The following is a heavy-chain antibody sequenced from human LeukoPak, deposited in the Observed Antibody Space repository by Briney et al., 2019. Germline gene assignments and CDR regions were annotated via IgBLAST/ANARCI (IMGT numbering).Heavy chain of an antibody. D-gene: IGHD6-13*01. CDR3: ARVSTSWWNAFDI. CDR1: GDSISGYY. Sequence: PSETLSLTCSVSGDSISGYYWSWIRQPAGEGLEWIGRIFTSGSTNSNPSLKSRVTISVDTSKNQFSLKLSSVTAADTAVYYCARVSTSWWNAFDIWGQGTMVTVSS. J-gene: IGHJ3*02. CDR2: IFTSGST. V-gene: IGHV4-4*07.